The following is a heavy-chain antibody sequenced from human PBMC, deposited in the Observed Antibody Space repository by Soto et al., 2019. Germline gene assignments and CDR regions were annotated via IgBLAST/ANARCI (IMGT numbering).Heavy chain of an antibody. Sequence: EVQLVESGGGLVQPGGSLRLSCAASGFTVSSNYMSWVRQAPGKGLEWVSVIYSGGSTYYADSVKGRFTISRDNSKHTLYLQMNSLRAEDTAVYYCARDYGYGDYVAYYSGMAVWGQGTTVTVSS. CDR2: IYSGGST. D-gene: IGHD4-17*01. J-gene: IGHJ6*02. V-gene: IGHV3-66*01. CDR1: GFTVSSNY. CDR3: ARDYGYGDYVAYYSGMAV.